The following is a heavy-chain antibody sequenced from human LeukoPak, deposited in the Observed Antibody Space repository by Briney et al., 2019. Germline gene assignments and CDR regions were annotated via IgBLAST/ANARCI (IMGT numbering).Heavy chain of an antibody. CDR3: ARHGRDCSSTSCYASVYYGMDV. D-gene: IGHD2-2*01. J-gene: IGHJ6*02. CDR2: IYPGDSDT. Sequence: GESLKISCKGSGCSFTSYWIGWVRQMPGKGLEWMGIIYPGDSDTRYSPSFQGQVTISADKSISTAYLQWSSLKASDTAMYYCARHGRDCSSTSCYASVYYGMDVWGQGTTVTVSS. CDR1: GCSFTSYW. V-gene: IGHV5-51*01.